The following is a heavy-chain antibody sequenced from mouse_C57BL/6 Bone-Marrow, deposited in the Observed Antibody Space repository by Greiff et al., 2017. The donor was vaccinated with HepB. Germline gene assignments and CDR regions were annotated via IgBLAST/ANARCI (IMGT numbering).Heavy chain of an antibody. J-gene: IGHJ1*03. CDR3: ARHRSSGRYFDV. CDR2: ISSGGSYT. D-gene: IGHD3-1*01. Sequence: DVHLVESGGDLVKPGGSLKLSCAASGFTFSSYGMSWVRQTPDKRLEWVATISSGGSYTYYPDSVKGRFTISRDNAKNTLYLQMSSLKSEDTAMYYCARHRSSGRYFDVWGTGTTVTVSS. V-gene: IGHV5-6*01. CDR1: GFTFSSYG.